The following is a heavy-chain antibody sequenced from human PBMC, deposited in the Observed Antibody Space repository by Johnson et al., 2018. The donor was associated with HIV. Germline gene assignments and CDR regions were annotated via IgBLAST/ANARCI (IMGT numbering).Heavy chain of an antibody. CDR2: IRYDGSNK. CDR3: AKVLVYADPDDAFDI. J-gene: IGHJ3*02. CDR1: GFTFRSYG. D-gene: IGHD2-8*01. V-gene: IGHV3-30*02. Sequence: QVQLVESGGGVVQPGGSLRLSCAVSGFTFRSYGMHWVRQAPGKGLEWVAFIRYDGSNKYYADSVKGRFTISRDNSKNTLYLQMNSLRAEDTAVYYCAKVLVYADPDDAFDIWGQGTMVTVSS.